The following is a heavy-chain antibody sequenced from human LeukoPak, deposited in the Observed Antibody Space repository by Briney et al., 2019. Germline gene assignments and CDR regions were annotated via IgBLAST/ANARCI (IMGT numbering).Heavy chain of an antibody. J-gene: IGHJ4*02. V-gene: IGHV3-7*01. Sequence: GGSLRLSCVAYGFTFNIYWMSWVRQAPGKGLEWVANIRQDGDETWYVDSVKGRFTISRDNAKNSLYLQMNSLRADDTAVYYRARESPYSYGSFDVEEYWGQGILVTVSS. D-gene: IGHD5-18*01. CDR2: IRQDGDET. CDR1: GFTFNIYW. CDR3: ARESPYSYGSFDVEEY.